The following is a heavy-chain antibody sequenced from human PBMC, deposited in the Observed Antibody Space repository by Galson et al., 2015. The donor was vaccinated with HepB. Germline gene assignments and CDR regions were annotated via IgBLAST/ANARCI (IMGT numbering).Heavy chain of an antibody. Sequence: SLRLSCAASGFTFSSYSMNWVRQAPGKGLEWVSYISSSSSTIYYADSVKGRFTISRDNAKNSLYLQMNSLRAEDTAVYYCASQVVVAATPEASDYWGQGTLVTVSS. D-gene: IGHD2-15*01. CDR3: ASQVVVAATPEASDY. J-gene: IGHJ4*02. CDR1: GFTFSSYS. V-gene: IGHV3-48*01. CDR2: ISSSSSTI.